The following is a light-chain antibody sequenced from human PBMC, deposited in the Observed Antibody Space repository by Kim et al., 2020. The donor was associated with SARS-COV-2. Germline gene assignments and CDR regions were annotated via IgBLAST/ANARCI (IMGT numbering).Light chain of an antibody. CDR2: GAS. J-gene: IGKJ4*01. V-gene: IGKV1-39*01. CDR1: QSISSY. CDR3: QQAFITLT. Sequence: DIQMTQSPSSLSASVGDRFTITCRASQSISSYLNWYQQKPGKAPNLLIYGASSLQSGVPARFSGSGSGTDFTLTISSLQPEDFVTYYCQQAFITLTFGGGTKVDIK.